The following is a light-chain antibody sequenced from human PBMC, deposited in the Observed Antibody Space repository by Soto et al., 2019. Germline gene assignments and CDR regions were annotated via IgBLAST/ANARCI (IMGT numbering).Light chain of an antibody. Sequence: QSVLTQPPSASGSPGQSVTISCTGTSSDVGGYNYVSWYQQHPGKAPKVIIYEVSKRPSGVPDRFSGSKSGSTASLTVSGLQAEGEADYYCSSYAVTNIFVFGTGTKVT. CDR1: SSDVGGYNY. J-gene: IGLJ1*01. V-gene: IGLV2-8*01. CDR3: SSYAVTNIFV. CDR2: EVS.